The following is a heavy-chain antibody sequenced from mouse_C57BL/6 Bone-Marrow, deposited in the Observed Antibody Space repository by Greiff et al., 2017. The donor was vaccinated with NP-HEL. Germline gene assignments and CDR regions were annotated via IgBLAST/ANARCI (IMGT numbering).Heavy chain of an antibody. CDR3: ARDTTVVAKGNYFDY. CDR1: GYAFTNYL. J-gene: IGHJ2*01. Sequence: QVQLKQSGAELVRPGTSVKVSCKASGYAFTNYLIEWVKQRPGQGLEWIGVINPGSGGTNYNEKFKGKATLTADKSSSTAYMQLSSLTSEDSAVYFCARDTTVVAKGNYFDYWGQGTTLTVSS. D-gene: IGHD1-1*01. CDR2: INPGSGGT. V-gene: IGHV1-54*01.